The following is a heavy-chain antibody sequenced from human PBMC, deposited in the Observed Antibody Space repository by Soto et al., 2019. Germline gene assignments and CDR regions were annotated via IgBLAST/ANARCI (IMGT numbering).Heavy chain of an antibody. CDR2: IYHSGST. D-gene: IGHD4-17*01. Sequence: TSETLSLTCAVSGYSISSGYYWGWIRQPPGKGLEWIGSIYHSGSTYYNPSLKSRVTISVDTSKNQFSLKLSSVTAADTAVYYCARGTGGDSYYYYGMDVWGQGTTVTVSS. J-gene: IGHJ6*02. CDR3: ARGTGGDSYYYYGMDV. V-gene: IGHV4-38-2*01. CDR1: GYSISSGYY.